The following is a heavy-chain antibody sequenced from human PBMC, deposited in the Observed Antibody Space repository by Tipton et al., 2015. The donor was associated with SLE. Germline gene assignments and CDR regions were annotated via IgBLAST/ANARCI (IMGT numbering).Heavy chain of an antibody. Sequence: TLSLTCTVSGGSISSYYWSLIRQPPGKGLEWIGYIYHSGSTNYNPSLKSRVTISVDTSKNQFSLKLSSVTAADTAVYYCARRGDAFDIWGQGTMVTVSS. D-gene: IGHD3-16*01. J-gene: IGHJ3*02. V-gene: IGHV4-59*08. CDR2: IYHSGST. CDR1: GGSISSYY. CDR3: ARRGDAFDI.